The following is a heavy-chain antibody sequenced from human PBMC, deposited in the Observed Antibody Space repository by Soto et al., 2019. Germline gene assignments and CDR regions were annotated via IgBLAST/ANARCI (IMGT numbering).Heavy chain of an antibody. D-gene: IGHD3-3*01. J-gene: IGHJ5*02. CDR2: IYYSGST. CDR1: GGSISSYY. CDR3: ARQKDITIFGVVGWFDP. V-gene: IGHV4-59*08. Sequence: SETLSLTCTVSGGSISSYYWSWIRQPPGKGLEWIGYIYYSGSTNYNPSLKSRVTISVDTSKNQFSLKLSSVTAADTAVYYCARQKDITIFGVVGWFDPWGQGTLVTVSS.